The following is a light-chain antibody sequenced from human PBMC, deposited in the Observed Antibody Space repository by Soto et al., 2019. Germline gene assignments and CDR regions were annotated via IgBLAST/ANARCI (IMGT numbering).Light chain of an antibody. CDR3: QQANSFPIT. V-gene: IGKV1D-12*01. J-gene: IGKJ3*01. CDR1: QGVASW. Sequence: DIQMTQSPSSVSASVGDRVTITCRASQGVASWLDRYQQKPGKAPKLLIYAASSLQNGVPSMFSGSGSGTDFTLTISSLHPQDLATYYCQQANSFPITFGPGTKEDIK. CDR2: AAS.